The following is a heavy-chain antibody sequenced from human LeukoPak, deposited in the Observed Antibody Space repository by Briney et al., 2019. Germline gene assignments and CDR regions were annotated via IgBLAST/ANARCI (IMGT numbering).Heavy chain of an antibody. CDR3: AMGIGNWFDP. CDR2: LIPILSTT. Sequence: GASVKVSCKASGGTFSTSAISWVRQAPGQGLEWMGGLIPILSTTISAQKFQGRVTISADESTRTAYMELSTLRSEDTAVYYCAMGIGNWFDPWGQGTLVTVSS. J-gene: IGHJ5*02. V-gene: IGHV1-69*01. CDR1: GGTFSTSA. D-gene: IGHD1-26*01.